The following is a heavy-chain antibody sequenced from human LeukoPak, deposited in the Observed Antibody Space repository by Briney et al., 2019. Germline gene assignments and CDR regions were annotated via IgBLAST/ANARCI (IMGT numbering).Heavy chain of an antibody. D-gene: IGHD6-19*01. J-gene: IGHJ1*01. CDR2: INPNSGGT. CDR1: GYTFTGYY. V-gene: IGHV1-2*06. CDR3: ARIAVAGTVRH. Sequence: ASVKVSCKASGYTFTGYYMHWVRQAPGQGLEWMGRINPNSGGTNYEQKFQGRVTMTRATSISTAYMELSRLRSDDTAVYYCARIAVAGTVRHWGQGTLVTVSS.